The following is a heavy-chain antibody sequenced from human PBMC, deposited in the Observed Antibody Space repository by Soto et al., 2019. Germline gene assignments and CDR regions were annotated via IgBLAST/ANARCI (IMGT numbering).Heavy chain of an antibody. V-gene: IGHV3-15*01. Sequence: PGGSLRLSCAASGFTFSNAWMSWVRQAPGKGLEWVGRIKSKTDGGTTDYAAPVKGRFTISRDDSKNTLYLQMNSLKTEDTSVYYCTTDWMWGDIVVVVAAEYWGQGTLVTVSS. J-gene: IGHJ4*02. CDR3: TTDWMWGDIVVVVAAEY. D-gene: IGHD2-15*01. CDR2: IKSKTDGGTT. CDR1: GFTFSNAW.